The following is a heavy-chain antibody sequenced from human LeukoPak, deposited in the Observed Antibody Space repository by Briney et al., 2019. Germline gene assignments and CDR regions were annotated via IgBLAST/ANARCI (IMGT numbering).Heavy chain of an antibody. CDR3: AKDWELGS. V-gene: IGHV4-59*01. D-gene: IGHD1-26*01. CDR2: IYTSGST. Sequence: PSETLSLTCSVSGASISSFYWNWIRQPPGKGLEWIGNIYTSGSTDYNPSLKSRVTISVDTSKDQFSLKLTSVTAADTAFYYCAKDWELGSWGQGTLVTVSP. CDR1: GASISSFY. J-gene: IGHJ5*02.